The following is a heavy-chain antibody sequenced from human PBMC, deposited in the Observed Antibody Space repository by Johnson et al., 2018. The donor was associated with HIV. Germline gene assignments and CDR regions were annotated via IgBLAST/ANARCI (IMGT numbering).Heavy chain of an antibody. D-gene: IGHD2-2*01. Sequence: QVQLVESGGGVVQPGRSLRLSCAASGFTFSSYAMHWVRQAPGKGLEWVAVIPYDGTNKYYADSVKGRFTISRDNSKNTLYLQMNSLRAEDTAVYYCARGGAAMTFWEVHDAFDIWGQGTMVTVSS. V-gene: IGHV3-30-3*01. CDR1: GFTFSSYA. CDR2: IPYDGTNK. J-gene: IGHJ3*02. CDR3: ARGGAAMTFWEVHDAFDI.